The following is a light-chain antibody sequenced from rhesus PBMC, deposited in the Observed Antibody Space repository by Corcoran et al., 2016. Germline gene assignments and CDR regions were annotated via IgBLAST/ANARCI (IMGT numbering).Light chain of an antibody. CDR3: QHGYSTPFT. CDR1: ENVNNF. J-gene: IGKJ3*01. CDR2: KAS. Sequence: DIQMTQSPSSLSASLGDRVTITCRASENVNNFLNWYQQKPGKAPKLLIYKASTLQNGVPPRFSGGGSGTNYTLSISGLQPEDFATYSCQHGYSTPFTFGPGTTLDI. V-gene: IGKV1-74*01.